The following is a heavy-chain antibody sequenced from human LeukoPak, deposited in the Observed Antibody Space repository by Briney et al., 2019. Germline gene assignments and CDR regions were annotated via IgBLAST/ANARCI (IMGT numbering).Heavy chain of an antibody. Sequence: PGGSLRLSCAASGFTFSSYGMNWVRRAPGKGLEWISYMNSDSSTIYHADSVKGRFTISRDNSKNTLYLQMNSLRAEDTAVYYCATWVFLGESGYYDYWGQGTLVTVSS. CDR1: GFTFSSYG. D-gene: IGHD3-10*01. CDR2: MNSDSSTI. CDR3: ATWVFLGESGYYDY. J-gene: IGHJ4*02. V-gene: IGHV3-48*01.